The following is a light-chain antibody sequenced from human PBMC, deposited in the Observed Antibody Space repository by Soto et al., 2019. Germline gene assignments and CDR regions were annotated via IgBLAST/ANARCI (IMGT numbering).Light chain of an antibody. CDR2: DAS. V-gene: IGKV1D-13*01. CDR1: QGISSA. J-gene: IGKJ4*01. Sequence: AIQLTQSPSSLSASVGDRVTITCRASQGISSALAWYQQKPGKAPKLLIYDASSLESGVPSRFSGTGSGTDFSLTISSLQPEDFAIYYCQQFDNYPLFGGGTKVEIK. CDR3: QQFDNYPL.